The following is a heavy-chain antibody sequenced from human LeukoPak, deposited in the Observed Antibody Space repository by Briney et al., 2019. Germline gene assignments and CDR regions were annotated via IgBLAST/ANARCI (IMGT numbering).Heavy chain of an antibody. D-gene: IGHD5-12*01. J-gene: IGHJ4*02. CDR2: ISDSGGNT. Sequence: GGSLRLSCAASGFTFSSYGIHWVRQAPGKGLEWVSSISDSGGNTYYADSVKGRFTISRDNSKSTLYLQMNSLRVEDTAIYYCAKDYSGYDTFGYYFDYWGQGTLVTVSS. CDR3: AKDYSGYDTFGYYFDY. V-gene: IGHV3-23*01. CDR1: GFTFSSYG.